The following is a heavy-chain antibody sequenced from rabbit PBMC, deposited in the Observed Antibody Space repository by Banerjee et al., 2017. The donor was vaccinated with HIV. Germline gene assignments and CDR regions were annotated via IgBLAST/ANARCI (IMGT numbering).Heavy chain of an antibody. CDR2: IYAGSSGST. V-gene: IGHV1S45*01. CDR3: ARGANIAGYGLDL. D-gene: IGHD6-1*01. J-gene: IGHJ4*01. CDR1: GFSFSSSYW. Sequence: QEQLEESGGDLVKPEGSLTLTCTASGFSFSSSYWICWVRQAPGKGLEWIACIYAGSSGSTYYASWAKGQFTITKTSSTTVTLQMTSLTAADTATYFCARGANIAGYGLDLWGPGTLVTVS.